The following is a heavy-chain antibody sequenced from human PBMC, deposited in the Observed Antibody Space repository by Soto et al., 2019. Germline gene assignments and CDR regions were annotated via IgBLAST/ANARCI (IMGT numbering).Heavy chain of an antibody. D-gene: IGHD4-17*01. V-gene: IGHV1-69*02. Sequence: SVKVSCKASGGTFSSYTISWVRQAPGQGLEWMGRIIPILGIANYAQKFQGRVTITADKSTSTAYMELRSLRSEDTAVYYCATLRVTTRQMNDAFDIWGQGTMVTVSS. CDR3: ATLRVTTRQMNDAFDI. CDR1: GGTFSSYT. CDR2: IIPILGIA. J-gene: IGHJ3*02.